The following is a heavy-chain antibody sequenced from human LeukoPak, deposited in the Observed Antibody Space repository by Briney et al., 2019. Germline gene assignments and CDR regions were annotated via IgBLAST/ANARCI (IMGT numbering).Heavy chain of an antibody. CDR2: IKQDGSEK. V-gene: IGHV3-7*01. Sequence: PEGSLRLSCAASGFTFSSYWMSWVRQAPGKGLEWVANIKQDGSEKYYVDSVKGRFTISRDNAKNSLYLQMNSLRVEDMAVYYCARDRAATRFDPWGQGTLVTVSS. CDR3: ARDRAATRFDP. D-gene: IGHD6-25*01. J-gene: IGHJ5*02. CDR1: GFTFSSYW.